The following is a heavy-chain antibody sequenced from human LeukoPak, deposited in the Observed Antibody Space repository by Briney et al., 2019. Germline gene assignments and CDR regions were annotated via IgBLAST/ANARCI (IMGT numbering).Heavy chain of an antibody. CDR2: IYHSGST. CDR1: GYSISSGYY. D-gene: IGHD3-10*01. J-gene: IGHJ5*02. Sequence: SETLSLTCAVSGYSISSGYYWGWIRQPPGKGLEWIGSIYHSGSTYYNPSLKSRVTISVDTSKNQFSLKLSSVTAADTAVYYCARGGVLWFGEFSRPHWFDPWGQGTLVTVSS. CDR3: ARGGVLWFGEFSRPHWFDP. V-gene: IGHV4-38-2*01.